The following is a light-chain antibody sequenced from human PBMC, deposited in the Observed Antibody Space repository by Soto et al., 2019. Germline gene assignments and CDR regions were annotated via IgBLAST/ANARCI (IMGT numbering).Light chain of an antibody. CDR1: SIGSKS. CDR3: QVWATSNDHVV. Sequence: SYELTQPPSVSVAPGQTARLACEGNSIGSKSVHWYQQRPGQAPVLVVYDDSDRPSGIPERFSGSNSGNTATLTISRVEAGDDADYYCQVWATSNDHVVFGGGTKLTVL. V-gene: IGLV3-21*02. CDR2: DDS. J-gene: IGLJ2*01.